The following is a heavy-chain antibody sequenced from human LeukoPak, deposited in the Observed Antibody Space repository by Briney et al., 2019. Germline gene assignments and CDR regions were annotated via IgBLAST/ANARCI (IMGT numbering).Heavy chain of an antibody. CDR3: SGSYLYYYYYYMNV. Sequence: SETLSLTCAVYAGSFSGYYWSWIRQPPGKGLEWIGYMYYSGSTNYNPSLKSRVTISVDTSKNQFSLKLSSVTAADTAVYYCSGSYLYYYYYYMNVWGKGTTVTISS. CDR2: MYYSGST. V-gene: IGHV4-59*03. J-gene: IGHJ6*03. CDR1: AGSFSGYY. D-gene: IGHD1-26*01.